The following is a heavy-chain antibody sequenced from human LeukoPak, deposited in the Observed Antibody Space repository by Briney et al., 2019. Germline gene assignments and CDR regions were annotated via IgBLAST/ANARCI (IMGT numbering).Heavy chain of an antibody. D-gene: IGHD3-10*01. CDR1: GFTFSSYA. CDR3: ARGDLWFGELLDFDY. J-gene: IGHJ4*02. CDR2: ISYDGSNK. Sequence: PGGSLRLSCAASGFTFSSYAMHWVRQAPGKGLEWVAVISYDGSNKYYADSVKGRFTISRDNSKNTLYLQMNSLRAEDTAVYYCARGDLWFGELLDFDYWGQGTLVTVSS. V-gene: IGHV3-30-3*01.